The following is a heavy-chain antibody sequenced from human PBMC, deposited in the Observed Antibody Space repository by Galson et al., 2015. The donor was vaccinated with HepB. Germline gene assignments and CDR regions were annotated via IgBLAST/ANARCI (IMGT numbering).Heavy chain of an antibody. J-gene: IGHJ4*02. CDR3: ARDRYGDYGH. D-gene: IGHD4-17*01. V-gene: IGHV3-7*03. Sequence: SLRLSCAASGFSFSIYWMSWVRQAPGEGLEWVATIKNDGSVMWYVDSVRGRFTISRDNALQSLYLQMSSLRVEDTAVYHCARDRYGDYGHWGQGTLVTVSS. CDR1: GFSFSIYW. CDR2: IKNDGSVM.